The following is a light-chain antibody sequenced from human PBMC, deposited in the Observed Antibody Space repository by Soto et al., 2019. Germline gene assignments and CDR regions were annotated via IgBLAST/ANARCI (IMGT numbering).Light chain of an antibody. CDR2: GAS. CDR1: QSVSSSY. V-gene: IGKV3-20*01. J-gene: IGKJ2*01. CDR3: QQYGSSQYT. Sequence: EIVLTQSPGTLSLSPGERVTLSCRASQSVSSSYLAWYQQKPGQAPRLLIYGASSRATGIPDRFSGSGSGTDFTLTISRVEPADFAVYYCQQYGSSQYTFGQGTKLEIK.